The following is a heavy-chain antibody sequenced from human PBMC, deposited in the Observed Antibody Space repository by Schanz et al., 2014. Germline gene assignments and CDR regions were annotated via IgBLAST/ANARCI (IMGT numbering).Heavy chain of an antibody. J-gene: IGHJ3*02. CDR2: MNPNSGNP. Sequence: QVQLLQSGAEVKKPGASVKVSCTASGYTFTSYDINWVRQAPGQGLEWLGWMNPNSGNPGFAQKFRGRVTMTTDTSTGTAYMELRSLRSDDTALYYCTRGGYSYALSAFDIWGQGTMVTVSS. CDR3: TRGGYSYALSAFDI. V-gene: IGHV1-8*01. D-gene: IGHD5-18*01. CDR1: GYTFTSYD.